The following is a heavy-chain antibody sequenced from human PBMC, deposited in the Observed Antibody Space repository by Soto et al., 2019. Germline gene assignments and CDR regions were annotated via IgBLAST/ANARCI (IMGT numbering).Heavy chain of an antibody. CDR3: ARDLCSGGSCYPTYYYNGMDV. Sequence: PGGSLRLSCAASGFTFSSYAMHWVRQAPGKGLEWVAVISYDGSNKYYADSVKGRFTISRDNSKNTLYLQMNSLRAEDTAVYYCARDLCSGGSCYPTYYYNGMDVWGQGTTVTVSS. D-gene: IGHD2-15*01. CDR2: ISYDGSNK. J-gene: IGHJ6*02. V-gene: IGHV3-30-3*01. CDR1: GFTFSSYA.